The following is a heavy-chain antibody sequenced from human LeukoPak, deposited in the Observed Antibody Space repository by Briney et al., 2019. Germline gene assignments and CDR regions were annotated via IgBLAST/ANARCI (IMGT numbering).Heavy chain of an antibody. D-gene: IGHD2-2*02. CDR1: GGSFSGYD. CDR3: AREGRSGYCSSTSCYNDY. CDR2: INHSGST. J-gene: IGHJ4*02. V-gene: IGHV4-34*01. Sequence: PSETLSLTCAVYGGSFSGYDLSWIRQPPGKGLEWIGEINHSGSTNYNPSLKSRVTISVDTSKNQFSLKLSSVTAADTAVYYCAREGRSGYCSSTSCYNDYWGQGTLVTVSS.